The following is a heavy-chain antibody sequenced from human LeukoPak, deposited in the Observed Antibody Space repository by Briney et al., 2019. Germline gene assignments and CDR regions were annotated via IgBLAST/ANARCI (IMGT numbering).Heavy chain of an antibody. D-gene: IGHD3-10*01. J-gene: IGHJ5*02. CDR1: GGSISSYY. CDR2: IYYSGST. Sequence: PSETLSLTCTVSGGSISSYYWSWIRQPPGKGLEWIGYIYYSGSTNYNPSLKSRVTISVDTSKNQFSLKLSSVTAADTAVYYCAREEFTMVRGVIRDNWFDPWGQGTLVTVSS. CDR3: AREEFTMVRGVIRDNWFDP. V-gene: IGHV4-59*01.